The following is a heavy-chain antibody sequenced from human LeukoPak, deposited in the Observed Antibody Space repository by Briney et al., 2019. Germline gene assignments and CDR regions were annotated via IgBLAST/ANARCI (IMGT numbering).Heavy chain of an antibody. CDR3: AKEGGVVPAASNWFDP. CDR2: ISGSGGST. J-gene: IGHJ5*02. CDR1: GFTFSSYA. V-gene: IGHV3-23*01. D-gene: IGHD2-2*01. Sequence: PGGSLRLSCAVSGFTFSSYAMSWVRQARGKGLEWVSAISGSGGSTYYADSVKGRFTISRDNSKNTLYLQMNSLRAEDTAVYYCAKEGGVVPAASNWFDPWGQGTLVTVSS.